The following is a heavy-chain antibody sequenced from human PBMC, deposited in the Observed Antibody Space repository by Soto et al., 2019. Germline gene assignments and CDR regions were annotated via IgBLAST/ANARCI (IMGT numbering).Heavy chain of an antibody. Sequence: GGSLRLSCAASGFTFSSYGMHWVRQAPGKGLEWVAVIWYDGSNNYYADSVKGRFTISRDNSKNTLYLQMNSLRAEDTAVYYCARDVTMIVVAPGYWGQGTLVTVSS. CDR3: ARDVTMIVVAPGY. J-gene: IGHJ4*02. D-gene: IGHD3-22*01. CDR2: IWYDGSNN. CDR1: GFTFSSYG. V-gene: IGHV3-33*01.